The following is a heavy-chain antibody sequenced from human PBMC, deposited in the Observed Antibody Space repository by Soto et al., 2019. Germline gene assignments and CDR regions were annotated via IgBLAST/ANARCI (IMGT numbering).Heavy chain of an antibody. CDR2: FDPEDGET. Sequence: QVQLVQSGAEVKKPGASVKVSCKVSGYTLTELSMHWVRQAPGKGLAWMGGFDPEDGETIYAQKAPGRDSGTQDTSTDTASMEQSSLTSSDTAVDDCATKYVVPAAPFDYWGQGTLVTVST. J-gene: IGHJ4*02. CDR1: GYTLTELS. CDR3: ATKYVVPAAPFDY. D-gene: IGHD2-2*01. V-gene: IGHV1-24*01.